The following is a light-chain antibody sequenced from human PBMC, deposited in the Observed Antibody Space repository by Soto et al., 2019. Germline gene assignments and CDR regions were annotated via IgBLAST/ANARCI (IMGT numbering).Light chain of an antibody. CDR1: QSVSSY. CDR3: QQRSNWPH. Sequence: EIVLTQSPATLSLSPGERATLSCRASQSVSSYLAWYQQKPVQAPWLLIYDASNRATGIPARVSGSGSGTDFTLTISSLEPEDFAVYYCQQRSNWPHFGQGTRLEIK. CDR2: DAS. J-gene: IGKJ5*01. V-gene: IGKV3-11*01.